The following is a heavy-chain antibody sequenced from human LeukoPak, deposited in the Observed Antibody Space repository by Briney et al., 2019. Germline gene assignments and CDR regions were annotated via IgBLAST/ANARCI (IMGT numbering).Heavy chain of an antibody. CDR2: INPNSGGT. Sequence: GASVKVSCKASGYTFTSYAMNWVRQAPGQGLEWMGWINPNSGGTNYAQKFQGRVTMTRDTSISTAYMELSRLRSDDTAVYYCAHYGSGSYYDYWGQGTLVTVSS. CDR3: AHYGSGSYYDY. V-gene: IGHV1-2*02. D-gene: IGHD3-10*01. CDR1: GYTFTSYA. J-gene: IGHJ4*02.